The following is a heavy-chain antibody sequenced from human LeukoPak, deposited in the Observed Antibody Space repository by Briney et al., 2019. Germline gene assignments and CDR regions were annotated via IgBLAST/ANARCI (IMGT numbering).Heavy chain of an antibody. CDR3: ARLDWNYVDVDY. CDR2: IYYSGST. D-gene: IGHD1-7*01. CDR1: GGSISSSSYY. J-gene: IGHJ4*02. Sequence: SGTLSLTCAVSGGSISSSSYYWGWIRQPPGKGLEWIGSIYYSGSTYYNPSLKSRVTISVDTSKNQFSLKLSSVTAADTAVYYCARLDWNYVDVDYWGQGTLVTVSS. V-gene: IGHV4-39*01.